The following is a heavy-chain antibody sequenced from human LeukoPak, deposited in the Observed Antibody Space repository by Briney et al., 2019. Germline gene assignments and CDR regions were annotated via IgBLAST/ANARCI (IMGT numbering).Heavy chain of an antibody. CDR2: IIPIFGTA. Sequence: SVKVSCKASGGTFSSYAISWVRQAPGQGLEWMGGIIPIFGTASYAQKFQGRVTITADESTSTAYMELSSLRSEDTAVYYCARGGWNDDLYYFDYWGQGTLVTVSS. D-gene: IGHD1-1*01. CDR3: ARGGWNDDLYYFDY. V-gene: IGHV1-69*13. J-gene: IGHJ4*02. CDR1: GGTFSSYA.